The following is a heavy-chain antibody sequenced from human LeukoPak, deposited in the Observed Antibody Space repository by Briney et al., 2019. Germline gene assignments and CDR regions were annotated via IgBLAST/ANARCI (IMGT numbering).Heavy chain of an antibody. D-gene: IGHD2-15*01. CDR1: GFTFSHFW. CDR3: AREDGYCSGGNCYSYFDS. V-gene: IGHV3-7*01. Sequence: GGSLRLSCAASGFTFSHFWMSGVRQAPGKGREWVASIKKKGMETYYVDCLKGRFTITTENTRNSLFLQMYSLRAEDTAVYFCAREDGYCSGGNCYSYFDSWGQGTLVTVSS. J-gene: IGHJ4*02. CDR2: IKKKGMET.